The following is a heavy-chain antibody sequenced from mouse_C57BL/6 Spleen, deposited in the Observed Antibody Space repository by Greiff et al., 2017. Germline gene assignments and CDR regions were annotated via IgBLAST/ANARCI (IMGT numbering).Heavy chain of an antibody. CDR2: ISNLAYSI. D-gene: IGHD4-1*02. CDR1: GFTFSDYG. Sequence: EVKLVESGGGLVQPGGSLKLSCAASGFTFSDYGMAWVRQAPRKGPEWVAFISNLAYSIYYADTVTGRFTISRENAKNTLYLEMSSLRSEDTAMYYCARHQLGYAMDYWGQGTSVTVSS. J-gene: IGHJ4*01. CDR3: ARHQLGYAMDY. V-gene: IGHV5-15*01.